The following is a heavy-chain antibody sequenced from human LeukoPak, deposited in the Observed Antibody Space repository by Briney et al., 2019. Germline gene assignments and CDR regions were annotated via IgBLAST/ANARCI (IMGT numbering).Heavy chain of an antibody. Sequence: GGSLRPSCAASGFIFSSDSMNWVRQAPGKGLEWVSSISSSSGYRYYADSVKGRFTISRDNAKNSLYLQMNSLRAEDTAVYYCARGYTNGYPTWGQGTLVTVSS. V-gene: IGHV3-21*01. CDR1: GFIFSSDS. CDR2: ISSSSGYR. D-gene: IGHD2-8*01. CDR3: ARGYTNGYPT. J-gene: IGHJ5*02.